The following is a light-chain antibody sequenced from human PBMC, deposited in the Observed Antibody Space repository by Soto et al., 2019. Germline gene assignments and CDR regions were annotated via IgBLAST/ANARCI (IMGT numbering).Light chain of an antibody. CDR2: DVN. J-gene: IGLJ1*01. V-gene: IGLV2-18*02. CDR1: SSDVGNSNG. CDR3: SSYTSSSTXV. Sequence: QSALTQPPSVSGSPGQSVAISCTGTSSDVGNSNGVSWYHQPPGTAPKLMIYDVNNRPSGVPDRFSGSKSGNTASLTISGLQAEDEGDYYCSSYTSSSTXVFGTGNKVTVL.